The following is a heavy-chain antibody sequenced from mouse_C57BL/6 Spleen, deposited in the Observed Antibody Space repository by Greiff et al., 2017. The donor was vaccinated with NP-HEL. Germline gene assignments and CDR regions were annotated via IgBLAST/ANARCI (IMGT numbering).Heavy chain of an antibody. D-gene: IGHD1-1*01. V-gene: IGHV1-82*01. CDR3: ARRPVVSAMDY. J-gene: IGHJ4*01. CDR2: IYPGDGDT. Sequence: QVQLQQSGPELVKPGASVKISCKASGYAFSSSWMNWVKQRPGKGLEWIGRIYPGDGDTNYNGKFKGKATLTADKSSSTAYMQLSSLTSEDSAVYFCARRPVVSAMDYWGQGTSVTVSS. CDR1: GYAFSSSW.